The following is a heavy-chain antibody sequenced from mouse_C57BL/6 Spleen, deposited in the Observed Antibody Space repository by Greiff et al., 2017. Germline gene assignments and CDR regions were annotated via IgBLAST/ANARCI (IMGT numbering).Heavy chain of an antibody. Sequence: EVKLQESGGGLVQPGGSLSLSCAASGFTFTDYYMSWVRQPPGKALEWLGFIRNKANGYTTEYSASVKGRFTISRDNSQSILYLQMNALRAEDSATYYCARYTSNFFDDWGQGTTLTVSS. V-gene: IGHV7-3*01. CDR1: GFTFTDYY. D-gene: IGHD2-5*01. CDR2: IRNKANGYTT. CDR3: ARYTSNFFDD. J-gene: IGHJ2*01.